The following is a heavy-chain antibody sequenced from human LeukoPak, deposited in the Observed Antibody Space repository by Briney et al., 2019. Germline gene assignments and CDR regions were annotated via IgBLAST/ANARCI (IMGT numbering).Heavy chain of an antibody. D-gene: IGHD5-18*01. CDR2: ISGSGGER. V-gene: IGHV3-23*01. J-gene: IGHJ6*03. CDR3: AKDLAMAPYYYYYMDV. CDR1: GFTFDDYA. Sequence: GGSLRLSCVASGFTFDDYAMSWVHQAPGKGLEWVSGISGSGGERYYTESVKGRFTISRDNSKNTLYLQMNSLRAEDTAVYYCAKDLAMAPYYYYYMDVWGKGTTVTISS.